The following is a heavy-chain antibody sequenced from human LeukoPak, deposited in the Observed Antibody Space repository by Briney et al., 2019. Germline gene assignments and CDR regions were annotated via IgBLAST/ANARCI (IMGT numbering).Heavy chain of an antibody. CDR1: GFTFSSYA. D-gene: IGHD6-13*01. CDR2: ISCSGGIT. CDR3: AKDPKPELAAAGYFDN. Sequence: GGSLRLSCAASGFTFSSYAMSWVRQAPGKGLEWVSAISCSGGITYYADSVKGRFTISRDNSKNTLYLQMNSLRAEDTAVYYCAKDPKPELAAAGYFDNWGQGTLVTVSS. J-gene: IGHJ4*02. V-gene: IGHV3-23*01.